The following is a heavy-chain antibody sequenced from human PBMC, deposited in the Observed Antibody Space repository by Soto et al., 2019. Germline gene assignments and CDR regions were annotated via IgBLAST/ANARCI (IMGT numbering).Heavy chain of an antibody. J-gene: IGHJ4*02. CDR3: SHNTRTAAGPYFDY. V-gene: IGHV2-5*01. Sequence: SGLTLVNHTQTLTLTCTFSRFSLRTSGVGVGWIRQPPGKALEWLALIYWHDGKRYSPSLKCRLTVTKDTSKTQVTPKMTIMGPVDTATDYYSHNTRTAAGPYFDYWGQGTLVTVSS. CDR1: RFSLRTSGVG. D-gene: IGHD2-15*01. CDR2: IYWHDGK.